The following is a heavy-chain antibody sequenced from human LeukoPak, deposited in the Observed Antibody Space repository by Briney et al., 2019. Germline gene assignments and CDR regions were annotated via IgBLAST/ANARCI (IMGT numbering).Heavy chain of an antibody. V-gene: IGHV3-74*01. CDR3: VREYSSSSGRAFDI. CDR1: GFTFSIYW. J-gene: IGHJ3*02. Sequence: GGALRPSCAASGFTFSIYWMHWVRQAPGKGLVWVSRISTDGSSTNSADSVKGRFTISRDNAKNTLYLQMNSLRAEDTAVYYCVREYSSSSGRAFDIWGQGTMVTVSP. CDR2: ISTDGSST. D-gene: IGHD6-6*01.